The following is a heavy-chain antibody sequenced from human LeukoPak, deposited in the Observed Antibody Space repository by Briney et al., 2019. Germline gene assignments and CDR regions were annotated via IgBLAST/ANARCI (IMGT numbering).Heavy chain of an antibody. V-gene: IGHV4-59*01. CDR1: GGSISSYY. J-gene: IGHJ4*02. D-gene: IGHD6-6*01. CDR2: IYYSGST. Sequence: SETLSLTCTVSGGSISSYYWSWIRQPPGKGLEWIGYIYYSGSTNYNPSLKSRVTISVDTSKNQFSLKLSSVTAADTAVYYCVRDHYGSSSALDYWGQGTLVTVSS. CDR3: VRDHYGSSSALDY.